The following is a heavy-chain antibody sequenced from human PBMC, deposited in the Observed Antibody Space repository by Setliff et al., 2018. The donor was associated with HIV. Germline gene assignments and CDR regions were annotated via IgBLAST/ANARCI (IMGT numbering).Heavy chain of an antibody. D-gene: IGHD3-10*01. CDR1: GYTFTTYG. J-gene: IGHJ6*02. CDR3: SRSGVPPYYYYGMDV. Sequence: ASVKVSCKASGYTFTTYGVNWVRQAPGQGLEWMGWINSYNGNTKFAQKLQGRVTMNTDTSTTTAFMELRSLEADDTGIYYCSRSGVPPYYYYGMDVWGQGTTVTVSS. V-gene: IGHV1-18*04. CDR2: INSYNGNT.